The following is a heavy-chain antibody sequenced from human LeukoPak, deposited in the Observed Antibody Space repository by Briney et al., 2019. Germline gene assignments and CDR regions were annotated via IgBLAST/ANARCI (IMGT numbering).Heavy chain of an antibody. Sequence: SSETLSLTCTVSGGSVSSYYCNWIRQAAGKGLEWIGRIFTSGSTNYNPSLKSRVTMSVDTSKNQFSLQLSSVTAADTAVYYRARGSNGMGVWGQGTTVIVSS. CDR1: GGSVSSYY. CDR3: ARGSNGMGV. CDR2: IFTSGST. V-gene: IGHV4-4*07. J-gene: IGHJ6*02.